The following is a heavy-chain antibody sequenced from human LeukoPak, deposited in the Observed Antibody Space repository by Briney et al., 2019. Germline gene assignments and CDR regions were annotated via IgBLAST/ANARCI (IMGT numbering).Heavy chain of an antibody. CDR1: GFNFSNYA. V-gene: IGHV3-23*01. CDR3: AKDYASRSYSWFAP. Sequence: GGSLRLSCAASGFNFSNYAMNWVRQGPGKGLEWVSFISDSGANTYYADSVKGRLTISRDNSKNILYLQMNSLRAEDTAVYYCAKDYASRSYSWFAPWGQGALVTVSS. CDR2: ISDSGANT. J-gene: IGHJ5*02. D-gene: IGHD3-10*01.